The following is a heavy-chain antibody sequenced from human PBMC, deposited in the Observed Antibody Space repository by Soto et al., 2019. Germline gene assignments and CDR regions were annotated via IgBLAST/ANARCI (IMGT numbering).Heavy chain of an antibody. V-gene: IGHV3-30-3*01. Sequence: QVQLVELGGGVVPPGGSLRVSCVASGFTFSSYNMHWVRQAPGEGLEWVAVISFDGANTFYADSVKGRFTISRDISRDTLYLQMSSLRDEDTAIYYCARDGYNRGGFDYWGQGTLVTVSS. J-gene: IGHJ4*02. CDR1: GFTFSSYN. CDR3: ARDGYNRGGFDY. CDR2: ISFDGANT. D-gene: IGHD3-10*01.